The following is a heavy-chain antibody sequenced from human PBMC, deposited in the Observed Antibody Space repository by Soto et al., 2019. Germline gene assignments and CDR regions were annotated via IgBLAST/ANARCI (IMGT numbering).Heavy chain of an antibody. D-gene: IGHD2-21*01. J-gene: IGHJ4*02. CDR2: MYHSGNT. CDR3: ARGVIH. V-gene: IGHV4-39*07. Sequence: SETLSLTCTVSGDSISSNNYYWGWIRQPPGKGLEWIGSMYHSGNTYHNPSLKSRVTISVDTSKNQFSLKLSSVTAADTAVYYCARGVIHWGQGTLVTVSS. CDR1: GDSISSNNYY.